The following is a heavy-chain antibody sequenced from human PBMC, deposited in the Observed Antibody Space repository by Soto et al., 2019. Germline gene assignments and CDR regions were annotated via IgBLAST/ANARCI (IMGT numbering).Heavy chain of an antibody. V-gene: IGHV4-34*01. J-gene: IGHJ4*02. Sequence: SETLSLTCAVYGGSFSGYYWSWIRQHPGKGLEWIGYIYYSGFTYYNPSLKSRVTISVDTSKKQFSLNLSSVTAADTAVYYCARGPGGSLPYYFGSWGQGTLVTVSS. CDR2: IYYSGFT. CDR1: GGSFSGYY. D-gene: IGHD3-16*01. CDR3: ARGPGGSLPYYFGS.